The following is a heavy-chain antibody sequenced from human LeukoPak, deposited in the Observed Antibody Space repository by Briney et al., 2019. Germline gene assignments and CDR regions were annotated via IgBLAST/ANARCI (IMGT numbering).Heavy chain of an antibody. CDR3: ARDTKARYCSGDSCRHANWFDP. J-gene: IGHJ5*02. V-gene: IGHV3-21*01. D-gene: IGHD2-15*01. CDR2: ISSSSSYI. CDR1: GFTFSSYS. Sequence: GGSLRLSCAASGFTFSSYSMNWVRQAPGKGLEWVSSISSSSSYIYYADSVKGRFTISRDNAKNSLYLQMNSLRAEDTAVYYCARDTKARYCSGDSCRHANWFDPWGQGTLVTVSS.